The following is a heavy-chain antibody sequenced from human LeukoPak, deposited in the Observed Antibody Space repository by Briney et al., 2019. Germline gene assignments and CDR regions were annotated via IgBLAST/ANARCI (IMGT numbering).Heavy chain of an antibody. CDR1: EFALSDYA. CDR2: ISRNSAT. Sequence: GGSLRLSCVASEFALSDYALSWLGQAPGRGPDGVSTISRNSATWYAHSVLGRFTISRDNSKSTLDLQMNSLRGEDTALYYCADFGSGSYIFDYWGQGSLVTVSS. J-gene: IGHJ4*02. V-gene: IGHV3-23*01. D-gene: IGHD3-10*01. CDR3: ADFGSGSYIFDY.